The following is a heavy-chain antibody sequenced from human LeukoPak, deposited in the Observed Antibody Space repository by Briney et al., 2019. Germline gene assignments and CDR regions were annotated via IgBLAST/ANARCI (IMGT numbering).Heavy chain of an antibody. CDR2: INHSGST. J-gene: IGHJ4*02. CDR1: GGSISRGGYS. CDR3: ARGLRGDFDY. Sequence: SETLSLTCAVSGGSISRGGYSWSGIRQPPGKGLEWIGYINHSGSTYYNPSLKSRVTISVDRSKNQFSLKLSSVTAADTAVYYCARGLRGDFDYWGQGTLVTVSS. D-gene: IGHD4/OR15-4a*01. V-gene: IGHV4-30-2*01.